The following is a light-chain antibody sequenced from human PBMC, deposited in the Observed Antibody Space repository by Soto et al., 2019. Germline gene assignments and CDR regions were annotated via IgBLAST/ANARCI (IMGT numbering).Light chain of an antibody. CDR3: QHRSNWLGT. CDR1: QSVGGF. V-gene: IGKV3-11*01. J-gene: IGKJ3*01. CDR2: DAS. Sequence: EIVLTQSPATLSLSPGERATLSCRASQSVGGFLAWYQQRSGQTPKLLIYDASKRAPGIPARFSGSGSGTDFTLTISSVEREDFAFYYCQHRSNWLGTFGPGTKVDIK.